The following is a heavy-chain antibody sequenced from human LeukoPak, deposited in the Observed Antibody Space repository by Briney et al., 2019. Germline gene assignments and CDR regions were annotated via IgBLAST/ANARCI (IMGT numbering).Heavy chain of an antibody. D-gene: IGHD3-22*01. CDR2: IRYDGSNT. V-gene: IGHV3-30*02. J-gene: IGHJ3*02. CDR1: GFTFNNYG. Sequence: PGGSLRLSCAASGFTFNNYGMHWVRQAPGKGLEWLAFIRYDGSNTYYADSVKGRCTISRDNSKNTLYLQMNSLRVEDTAVYYCARGLFLSGYLDAFDIWGQGTVVTVSS. CDR3: ARGLFLSGYLDAFDI.